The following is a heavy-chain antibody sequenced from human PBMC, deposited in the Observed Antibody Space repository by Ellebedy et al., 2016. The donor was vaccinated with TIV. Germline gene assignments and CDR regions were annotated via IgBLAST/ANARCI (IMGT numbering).Heavy chain of an antibody. CDR1: GFTFSISA. D-gene: IGHD1-26*01. CDR3: AKDLVAGRTVGVTEKMDY. Sequence: PGGSLRLSCAASGFTFSISAMSWVRQAPGKGLEWVSSIRAIDGRIDYADSVGGRFTTYRDNSKNTLFLQMNSLRVEDTAMYYCAKDLVAGRTVGVTEKMDYWGQGTLVTVSS. V-gene: IGHV3-23*01. CDR2: IRAIDGRI. J-gene: IGHJ4*02.